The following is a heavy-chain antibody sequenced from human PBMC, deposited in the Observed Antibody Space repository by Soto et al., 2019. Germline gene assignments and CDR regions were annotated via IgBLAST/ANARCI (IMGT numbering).Heavy chain of an antibody. CDR3: ATDSMVRGVTLGNFDY. J-gene: IGHJ4*02. Sequence: ASVKVSCKASGYTFTSYGISWVRQAPGQGLEWMGWISAYNGNTNYAQKLQGRVTMTTDTSTSTAYMELSSLRSEDTAVYYCATDSMVRGVTLGNFDYWGQGTLVTVSS. CDR2: ISAYNGNT. V-gene: IGHV1-18*01. D-gene: IGHD3-10*01. CDR1: GYTFTSYG.